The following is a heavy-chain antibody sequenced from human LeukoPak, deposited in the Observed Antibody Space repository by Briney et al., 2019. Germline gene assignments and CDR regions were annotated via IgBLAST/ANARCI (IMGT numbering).Heavy chain of an antibody. CDR1: GYTFTSYG. CDR2: ISAYNGNT. Sequence: ASVKVSCKASGYTFTSYGISWVRQAPGQGLEWMGWISAYNGNTNYAQKLQGRVTMTTDTSTSTAYMELRSLRSDDTAVYYCARVVVPAAIKYYYYMDVWGKGTTVTVSS. CDR3: ARVVVPAAIKYYYYMDV. D-gene: IGHD2-2*01. J-gene: IGHJ6*03. V-gene: IGHV1-18*01.